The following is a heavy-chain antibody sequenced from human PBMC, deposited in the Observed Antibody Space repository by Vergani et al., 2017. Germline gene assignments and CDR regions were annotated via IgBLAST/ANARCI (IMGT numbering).Heavy chain of an antibody. V-gene: IGHV3-30-3*01. D-gene: IGHD6-6*01. Sequence: QVQLVESGGGVVQPGRSLRLSCAASGFTFSSYAMHWVRQAPGKGLEWVAVISYDGSNKYYADSVKGRFTISRDNSKNTLYLQINSLRAEDTAVYSCSRDPDSSSSYYYYMDVWGKGTTVTVSS. CDR1: GFTFSSYA. CDR2: ISYDGSNK. J-gene: IGHJ6*03. CDR3: SRDPDSSSSYYYYMDV.